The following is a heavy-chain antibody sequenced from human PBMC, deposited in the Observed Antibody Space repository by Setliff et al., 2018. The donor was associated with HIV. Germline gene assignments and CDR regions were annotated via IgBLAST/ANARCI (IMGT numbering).Heavy chain of an antibody. J-gene: IGHJ5*02. CDR2: IYPGDSDT. V-gene: IGHV5-51*01. CDR1: GYVFTSHW. CDR3: ARANNWFDP. Sequence: PGESLKISCQGSGYVFTSHWIGWVRQQAGKGLEWMGIIYPGDSDTRYSPSFQGQVTISVDKSISTAYLHWSSLKASDTAMYFCARANNWFDPWGQGTLVTVSS.